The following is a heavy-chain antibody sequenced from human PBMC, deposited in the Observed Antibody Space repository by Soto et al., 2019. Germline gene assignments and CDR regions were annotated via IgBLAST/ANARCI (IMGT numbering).Heavy chain of an antibody. CDR3: ARGRKYCGPTTCFQYWDY. V-gene: IGHV3-23*01. CDR2: ISDNGGST. D-gene: IGHD2-21*01. J-gene: IGHJ4*02. Sequence: EVQLLDSGGGLVQPGGSLRLSCTTSGFIFSNYAMNWVRQAPGKGLERVSVISDNGGSTYYADSVKGRFTITRDYSKTTIYLHMNSLSPEDTAVYYCARGRKYCGPTTCFQYWDYGGQGTLVTVSS. CDR1: GFIFSNYA.